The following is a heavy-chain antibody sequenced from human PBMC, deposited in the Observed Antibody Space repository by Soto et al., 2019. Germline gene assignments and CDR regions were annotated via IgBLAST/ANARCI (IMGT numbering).Heavy chain of an antibody. D-gene: IGHD5-18*01. CDR1: GFTFGDYA. Sequence: GGSLRLSCTASGFTFGDYAMSWFRQAPGKGLEWVGFIRSKAYGGTTEYAASVKGRFTISRDDSKSIAYLQMNSLKTEDTAVYYCTRLDYERNTAMVKDYYYYYYMDVWGKGTTVTVSS. CDR2: IRSKAYGGTT. V-gene: IGHV3-49*03. J-gene: IGHJ6*03. CDR3: TRLDYERNTAMVKDYYYYYYMDV.